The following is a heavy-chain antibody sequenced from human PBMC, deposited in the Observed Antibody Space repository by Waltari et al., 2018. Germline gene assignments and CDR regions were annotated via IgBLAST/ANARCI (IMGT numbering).Heavy chain of an antibody. CDR3: ARGVPGSWPDYYFDH. Sequence: QVQLVQSGAEVKKPGASVKVSCKASGYTFTNYGISWVRQAPGQGLEWMGWFSVDNGNTNYAQKLQGRVTMTTGTSTSTAYMELRSLRSDDTAVYYCARGVPGSWPDYYFDHWGQGTLVTVSS. CDR1: GYTFTNYG. CDR2: FSVDNGNT. J-gene: IGHJ4*02. D-gene: IGHD3-10*01. V-gene: IGHV1-18*01.